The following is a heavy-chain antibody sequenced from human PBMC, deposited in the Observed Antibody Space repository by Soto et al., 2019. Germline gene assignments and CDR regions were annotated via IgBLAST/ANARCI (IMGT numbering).Heavy chain of an antibody. CDR2: ASGSGSGT. CDR1: GFTFSDFA. J-gene: IGHJ4*02. D-gene: IGHD2-21*01. Sequence: GGSLRLSCAASGFTFSDFAMAWVRQAPGKGLEWVSSASGSGSGTYYADSMKGRFTISRDNSKNTLFLHMTNLRAGDTALYFCAKGRPGVAAAPDYWGQGTLVTVSS. CDR3: AKGRPGVAAAPDY. V-gene: IGHV3-23*01.